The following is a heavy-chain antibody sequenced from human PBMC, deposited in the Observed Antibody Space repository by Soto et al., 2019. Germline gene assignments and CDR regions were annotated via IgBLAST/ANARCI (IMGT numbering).Heavy chain of an antibody. CDR1: GFIFSNYA. CDR3: ARDPYFGAIDY. V-gene: IGHV3-23*01. J-gene: IGHJ4*02. CDR2: ISGNGGST. D-gene: IGHD3-16*01. Sequence: PGGSLRLSCAASGFIFSNYAMSWVRQAPGKGLEWVSTISGNGGSTYYADSVKGRVTISRDNAKNSLYLQMDSLRAADTAVYYCARDPYFGAIDYWGLGTLVTVSS.